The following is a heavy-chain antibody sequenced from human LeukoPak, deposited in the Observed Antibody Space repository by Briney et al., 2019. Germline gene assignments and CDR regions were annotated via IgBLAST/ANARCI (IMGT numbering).Heavy chain of an antibody. CDR3: AREGMVYASGY. V-gene: IGHV3-48*01. CDR1: GFTFSSYS. Sequence: PGGSLRLSCAASGFTFSSYSMNWVRQAPGKGLEWVSYISSSSSTIYYADSVKGRFTISRDNAKNSLYLQMNSLRAEDTAVYYCAREGMVYASGYWGQGTLVTVSS. CDR2: ISSSSSTI. J-gene: IGHJ4*02. D-gene: IGHD2-8*01.